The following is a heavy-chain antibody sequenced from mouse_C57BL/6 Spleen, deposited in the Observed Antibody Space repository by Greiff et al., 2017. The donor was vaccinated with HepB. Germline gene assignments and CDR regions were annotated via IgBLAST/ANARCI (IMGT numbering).Heavy chain of an antibody. CDR2: IYPGDGDT. D-gene: IGHD2-1*01. CDR3: AVYGNYGGFAY. CDR1: GYAFSSSW. Sequence: VKLQESGPELVKPGASVKISCKASGYAFSSSWMNWVKQRPGKGLEWIGRIYPGDGDTNYNGKFKGKATLTADKSSSTAYMQLSSLTSEDSAVYFCAVYGNYGGFAYWGQGTLVTVSA. J-gene: IGHJ3*01. V-gene: IGHV1-82*01.